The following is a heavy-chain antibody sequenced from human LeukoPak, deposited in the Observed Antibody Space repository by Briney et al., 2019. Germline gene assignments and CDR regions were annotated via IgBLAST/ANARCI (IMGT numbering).Heavy chain of an antibody. D-gene: IGHD3-22*01. CDR3: ARGPDYYAGLGYYSVY. CDR1: GFTFSSYS. J-gene: IGHJ4*02. V-gene: IGHV3-21*01. Sequence: GGSLRLSCAASGFTFSSYSMNWVRQAAGKGLEWVSSISSSSTYIYYTNSVKGRFTVSIDNAKNSLYMKMNSLRDEETAVYYCARGPDYYAGLGYYSVYWGQGTLVTVSS. CDR2: ISSSSTYI.